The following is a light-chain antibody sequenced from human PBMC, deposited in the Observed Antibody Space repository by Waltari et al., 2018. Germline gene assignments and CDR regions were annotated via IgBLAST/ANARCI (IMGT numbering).Light chain of an antibody. CDR1: QSLLNSDDGYTY. V-gene: IGKV2-40*01. Sequence: DIVMTQTPLSLPVTPGEPASISGPSSQSLLNSDDGYTYVDWFLQKPGQSPQLLIYTLAYRASGVPDRFSGTGSGSNFSLKISRVEAEDVGVYYCMQRLEFPYTFGQGTRLDIK. CDR2: TLA. J-gene: IGKJ2*01. CDR3: MQRLEFPYT.